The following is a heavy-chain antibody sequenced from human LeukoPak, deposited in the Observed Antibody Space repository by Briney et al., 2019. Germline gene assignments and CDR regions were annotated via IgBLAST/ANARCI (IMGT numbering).Heavy chain of an antibody. V-gene: IGHV1-8*01. D-gene: IGHD3-22*01. CDR2: MNPNSGNT. Sequence: ASVKVSCKASGYTFTSYDINWVRQAPGQGLEWMGWMNPNSGNTGYAQKFQGRVTMTRNTSISTAYMELSSLRSEDTAVYYCARGRVYYYDSSGYYNWFDPWGQGTLVTVSS. J-gene: IGHJ5*02. CDR3: ARGRVYYYDSSGYYNWFDP. CDR1: GYTFTSYD.